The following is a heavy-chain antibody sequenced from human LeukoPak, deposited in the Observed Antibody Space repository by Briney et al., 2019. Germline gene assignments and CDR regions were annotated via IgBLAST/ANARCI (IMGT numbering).Heavy chain of an antibody. V-gene: IGHV7-4-1*02. D-gene: IGHD6-19*01. J-gene: IGHJ5*02. Sequence: GSSVKVSCKASGYTFTSYAMNWVRQAPGQGLEWMGWINTNTGNPTYAQGFTGRFVFSLDTSVSTAYLQIRSLKAEDTAVYYCAVNQWLVGGNWFDPWGQGTLVTVSS. CDR2: INTNTGNP. CDR1: GYTFTSYA. CDR3: AVNQWLVGGNWFDP.